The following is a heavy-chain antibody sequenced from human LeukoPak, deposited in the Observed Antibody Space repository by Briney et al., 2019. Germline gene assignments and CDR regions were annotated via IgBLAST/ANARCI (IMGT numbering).Heavy chain of an antibody. J-gene: IGHJ5*02. V-gene: IGHV1-2*02. CDR1: GYTFTGYY. CDR3: ARDAGSGWYGNPYNWFDP. Sequence: ASVKVSCKASGYTFTGYYMHWVRQAPGQGLEWMGWINPNSGGTNYAQKFQGRVTMARDTSISTAYMELSRLRSDDTAVYYCARDAGSGWYGNPYNWFDPWGQGTLVTVSS. D-gene: IGHD6-19*01. CDR2: INPNSGGT.